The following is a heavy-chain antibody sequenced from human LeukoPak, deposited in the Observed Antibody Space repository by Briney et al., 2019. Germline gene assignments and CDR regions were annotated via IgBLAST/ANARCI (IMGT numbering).Heavy chain of an antibody. CDR3: ARDANGSDLHYYHMDV. D-gene: IGHD6-25*01. CDR1: GGSITSANW. J-gene: IGHJ6*03. CDR2: IYHTGNT. V-gene: IGHV4-4*02. Sequence: SGTLSLTCAVSGGSITSANWWSWVRQSPGKGLEWIGEIYHTGNTNYNPSLNSRVSISLDTSKNQFSLRLTSVTAADTAVYFCARDANGSDLHYYHMDVWGKGTTVTISS.